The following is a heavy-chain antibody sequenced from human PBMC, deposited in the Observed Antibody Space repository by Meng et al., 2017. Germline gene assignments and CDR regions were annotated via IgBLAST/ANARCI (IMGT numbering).Heavy chain of an antibody. V-gene: IGHV1-18*01. CDR1: VYTFPRDG. D-gene: IGHD3-3*01. CDR3: ARETYYDFWSGYGHFDY. CDR2: ISAYTGNT. J-gene: IGHJ4*02. Sequence: VVLGQPGAKVKKPGASVKVSCKASVYTFPRDGISWVRQAPGQGLEWMGWISAYTGNTNYAQKLQGRVTMTTDTSTSTAYMELRSLRSDDTAVYYCARETYYDFWSGYGHFDYWGQGTLVTVSS.